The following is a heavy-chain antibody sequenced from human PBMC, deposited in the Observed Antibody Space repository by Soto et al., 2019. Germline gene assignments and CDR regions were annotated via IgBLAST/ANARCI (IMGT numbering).Heavy chain of an antibody. D-gene: IGHD2-15*01. CDR1: GGSFSGYY. V-gene: IGHV4-34*01. Sequence: SETLSLTCAVYGGSFSGYYWSWIRQPPGKGLEWIGEINHSGSTNYNPSLKSRVTISVDTSKNQFSLKLSSVTAADTAVYYCARGYQAGLVVVAANTNDSSGWYIDYWGQGTLVTAPQ. CDR2: INHSGST. CDR3: ARGYQAGLVVVAANTNDSSGWYIDY. J-gene: IGHJ4*02.